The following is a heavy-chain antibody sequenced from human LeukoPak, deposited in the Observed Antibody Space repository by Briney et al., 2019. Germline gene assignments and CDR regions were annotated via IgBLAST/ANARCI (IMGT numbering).Heavy chain of an antibody. CDR2: ISYDGSSK. CDR3: ARGGFGELLYPQDF. Sequence: GRSLRLSCAASGFTFSSYTMYWVRQAPGKGPEWAAIISYDGSSKYYADSVKGRFTISRDNSKNTLDLQMNSLSAEDTAVYYCARGGFGELLYPQDFWGQGTLVTVSS. D-gene: IGHD3-10*01. J-gene: IGHJ4*02. V-gene: IGHV3-30*04. CDR1: GFTFSSYT.